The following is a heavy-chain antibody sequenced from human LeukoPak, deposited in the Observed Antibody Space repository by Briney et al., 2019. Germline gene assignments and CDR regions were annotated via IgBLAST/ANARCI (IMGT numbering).Heavy chain of an antibody. CDR1: GFTFSDYY. D-gene: IGHD1-26*01. Sequence: GGSLRLSCAASGFTFSDYYMSWVRQAPGKGLEWVSYISSTSTYTNYADSVKGRFTISRDNAKNSLYLQMNSLRAEDTAVYYCARREARIFDYWGQGTLVTVSS. J-gene: IGHJ4*02. CDR2: ISSTSTYT. CDR3: ARREARIFDY. V-gene: IGHV3-11*03.